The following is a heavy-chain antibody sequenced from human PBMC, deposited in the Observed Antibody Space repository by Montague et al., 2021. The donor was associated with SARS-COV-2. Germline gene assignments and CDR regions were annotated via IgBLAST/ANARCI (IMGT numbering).Heavy chain of an antibody. D-gene: IGHD4-17*01. Sequence: CAISGDSVWSNTAAWNWIRQSPSGGLEWLGRTNYRSKWTSDCATSVESRISIDPDTSKNQFFLHLRSVTPEDTGVYYCVRDTGSGQAGFDAWGQGTLVTVSS. V-gene: IGHV6-1*01. CDR3: VRDTGSGQAGFDA. CDR1: GDSVWSNTAA. CDR2: TNYRSKWTS. J-gene: IGHJ4*02.